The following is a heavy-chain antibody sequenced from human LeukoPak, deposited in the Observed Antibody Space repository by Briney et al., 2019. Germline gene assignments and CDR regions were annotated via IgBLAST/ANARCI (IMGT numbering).Heavy chain of an antibody. CDR3: ARPSAGYDNWFDP. V-gene: IGHV1-69*05. D-gene: IGHD5-12*01. CDR2: IIPIFGTA. Sequence: SVKVSCKASGGTFSSYAISWVRQAPGQGLEWMGRIIPIFGTANYAQKFQGRVTITTDESTSTAYMELSSLRSEDTVVYYCARPSAGYDNWFDPWGQGTLVTVSS. CDR1: GGTFSSYA. J-gene: IGHJ5*02.